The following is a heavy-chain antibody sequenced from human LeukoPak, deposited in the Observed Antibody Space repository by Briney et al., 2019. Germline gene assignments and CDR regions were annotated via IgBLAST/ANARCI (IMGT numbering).Heavy chain of an antibody. V-gene: IGHV3-13*01. Sequence: GGSLTLSCAASGFTFSSYDMLWLRHATGKGLEWVSAICTGGDTYYPGSVKGRFTISREKSKNYLYLQMNSLRAGDTAVYYCARGGSSGWYDYWGQGTLVTVPS. CDR2: ICTGGDT. CDR1: GFTFSSYD. J-gene: IGHJ4*02. CDR3: ARGGSSGWYDY. D-gene: IGHD6-19*01.